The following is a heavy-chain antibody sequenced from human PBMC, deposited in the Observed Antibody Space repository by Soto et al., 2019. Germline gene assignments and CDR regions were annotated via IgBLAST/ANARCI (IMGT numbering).Heavy chain of an antibody. CDR3: AGSLGDTWTTYSLHF. CDR2: ISGTGGST. V-gene: IGHV3-23*01. J-gene: IGHJ4*02. D-gene: IGHD1-26*01. CDR1: GFTFGDYS. Sequence: VQLLESGGDLVQPGGSQTLSCAASGFTFGDYSMSWVRQAPGKGLEWVSGISGTGGSTYYADSVKGRFTISRHNSKNTLYLQMDSPRAEDTAVYYCAGSLGDTWTTYSLHFWGQGTLVTVSS.